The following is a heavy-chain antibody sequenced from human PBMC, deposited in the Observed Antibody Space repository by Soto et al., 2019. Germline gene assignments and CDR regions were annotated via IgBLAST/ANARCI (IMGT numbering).Heavy chain of an antibody. D-gene: IGHD2-15*01. V-gene: IGHV1-18*01. J-gene: IGHJ4*02. CDR1: GYTFTSYG. Sequence: QVQLVQSGAEVKKPGASVKVSCKASGYTFTSYGISWVRQAPGQGLEWMGWISAYNGNTNYAQKLQGRVTMTTDTSTSTAYMELRSLRSDDTAVYYCARRIVVVVAAFPHYYFDYWGQGTLVTVSS. CDR2: ISAYNGNT. CDR3: ARRIVVVVAAFPHYYFDY.